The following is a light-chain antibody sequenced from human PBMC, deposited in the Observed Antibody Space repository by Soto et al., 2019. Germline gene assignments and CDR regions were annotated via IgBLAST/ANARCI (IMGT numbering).Light chain of an antibody. J-gene: IGKJ5*01. CDR2: GAS. V-gene: IGKV3-20*01. Sequence: EIVLTQSPGTLSLSPGERATLSCRASQSVSSSYLAWYQQKPGQAPRLLIYGASRRATGIPDRFSGSASGTDFTLTISRLEPEDFAVYFCQQYSDLPMTFCQGARLEIK. CDR3: QQYSDLPMT. CDR1: QSVSSSY.